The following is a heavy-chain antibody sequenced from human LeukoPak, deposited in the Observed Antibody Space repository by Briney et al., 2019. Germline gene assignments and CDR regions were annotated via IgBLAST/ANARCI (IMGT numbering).Heavy chain of an antibody. V-gene: IGHV3-30*18. Sequence: PGGSLRLSCAASGFTFNSYGMHWVRQAPGKGQEWVAVISHDGSNKYYADSVKGRFTVSRDNSKNTLYLQMNNLRTEDTAVYYCAKEKALVVITYFDYWGQGTLVTVSS. D-gene: IGHD3-22*01. CDR3: AKEKALVVITYFDY. J-gene: IGHJ4*02. CDR1: GFTFNSYG. CDR2: ISHDGSNK.